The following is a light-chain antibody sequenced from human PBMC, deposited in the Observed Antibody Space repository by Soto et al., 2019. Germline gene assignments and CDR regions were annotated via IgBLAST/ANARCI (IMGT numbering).Light chain of an antibody. V-gene: IGKV3-15*01. CDR2: DAS. CDR3: LRCRNWPLP. J-gene: IGKJ4*01. Sequence: EIVMTQYPATLSVSPGEGATLSCKASQNVYNNLAWYQQRPGQPPRLLIYDASTRANGISARFSGSGYGTEFPVSLSRLQSEDCAVYFCLRCRNWPLPVGGGTKVELK. CDR1: QNVYNN.